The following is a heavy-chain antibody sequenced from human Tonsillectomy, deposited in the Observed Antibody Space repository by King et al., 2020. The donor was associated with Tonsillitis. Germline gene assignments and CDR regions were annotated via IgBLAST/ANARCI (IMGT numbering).Heavy chain of an antibody. D-gene: IGHD6-13*01. CDR3: ASDRRDAGPFDY. J-gene: IGHJ4*01. CDR1: GFTFSAYT. Sequence: VQLVESGGGVVQPGRSLRLSCAASGFTFSAYTMHWVRQAPGKGLEWVALIPYDGNNKYYADSVKGRFTISRDNSKNTLYLQMNSLRVEDTAVYYCASDRRDAGPFDYWGHGTLVTVSS. CDR2: IPYDGNNK. V-gene: IGHV3-30-3*01.